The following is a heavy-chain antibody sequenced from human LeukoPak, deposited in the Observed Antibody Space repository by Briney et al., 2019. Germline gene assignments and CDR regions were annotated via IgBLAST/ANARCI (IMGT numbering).Heavy chain of an antibody. V-gene: IGHV1-69*13. CDR3: AIGYCSSTSCYTLGFFDY. J-gene: IGHJ4*02. CDR1: GGTFSSYA. Sequence: SVKVSCKASGGTFSSYAINWVRQAPGQGLEWMGGIIPIFGTANYAQKFQGRVTITADESTSTAYMELSSLRSEDTAVYYCAIGYCSSTSCYTLGFFDYWGQGTLVTVSS. D-gene: IGHD2-2*02. CDR2: IIPIFGTA.